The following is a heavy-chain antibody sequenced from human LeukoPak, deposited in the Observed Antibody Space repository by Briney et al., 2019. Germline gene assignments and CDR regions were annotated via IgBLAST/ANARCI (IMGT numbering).Heavy chain of an antibody. CDR1: GGSFSGYY. CDR3: ARLGITMVRAVGRRFDP. CDR2: INHSGST. Sequence: PSETLSLTCAVYGGSFSGYYWSWIRQPPGKGLEWIGEINHSGSTNYNPSLKSRVTISVDTSKNQFSLKLSSVTAADTAVYYCARLGITMVRAVGRRFDPWGQGTLVTVSS. J-gene: IGHJ5*02. D-gene: IGHD3-10*01. V-gene: IGHV4-34*01.